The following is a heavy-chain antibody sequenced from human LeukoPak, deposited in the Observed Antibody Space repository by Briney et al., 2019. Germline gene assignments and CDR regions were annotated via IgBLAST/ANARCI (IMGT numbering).Heavy chain of an antibody. V-gene: IGHV3-30-3*01. CDR1: GFTFSSYA. Sequence: GGSLRLSCAASGFTFSSYAMNWVRQAPGKGLEWVAVISYDGSNKYYADSVKGRFTISRDNSKNTLYLQMNSLRAEDTTVYYCAKDFRTAAGTPYYFDYWGQGTLVTVSS. CDR3: AKDFRTAAGTPYYFDY. CDR2: ISYDGSNK. D-gene: IGHD6-13*01. J-gene: IGHJ4*02.